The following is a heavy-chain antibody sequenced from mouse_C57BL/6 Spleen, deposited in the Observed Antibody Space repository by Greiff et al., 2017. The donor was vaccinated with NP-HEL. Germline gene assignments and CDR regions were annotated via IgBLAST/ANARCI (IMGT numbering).Heavy chain of an antibody. J-gene: IGHJ4*01. D-gene: IGHD2-3*01. CDR3: ARRDGYCFFDY. V-gene: IGHV5-17*01. Sequence: EVKLVESGGGLVKPGGSLKLSCAASGFTFSDYGMHWVRQAPEKGLEWVAYISSGSSTIYYADTVKGRFTISRDNAKNTLFLQMTSLRSEDTAMYYCARRDGYCFFDYWGQGTSVTVSS. CDR2: ISSGSSTI. CDR1: GFTFSDYG.